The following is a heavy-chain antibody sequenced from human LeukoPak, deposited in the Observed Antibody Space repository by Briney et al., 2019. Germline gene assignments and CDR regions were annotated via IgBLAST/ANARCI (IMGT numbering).Heavy chain of an antibody. V-gene: IGHV3-30-3*01. CDR2: ISYDGSNK. J-gene: IGHJ4*02. CDR1: GFTFSSYA. Sequence: GGSLRLSCAASGFTFSSYAMHWVRQAPGKGLEWVAVISYDGSNKYYADSVKGRFTISRDNSKNTLYLQMNSLRAEDTAVYYCARDGTQHNSYDFWSGYFDYWGQGTLVTVSS. D-gene: IGHD3-3*01. CDR3: ARDGTQHNSYDFWSGYFDY.